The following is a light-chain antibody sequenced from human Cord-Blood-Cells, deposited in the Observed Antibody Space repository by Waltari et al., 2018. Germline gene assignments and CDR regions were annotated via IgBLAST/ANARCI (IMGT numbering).Light chain of an antibody. CDR3: AAWDDSLSGPWV. V-gene: IGLV1-47*01. Sequence: QSVLTQPPSASGTPGQRVTISCSGSSPNIGSTHVYWYQQLPGTAPKLLIYRNNQRPSGVPDRFSGSKSGTSASLAISGLRSEDEADYYCAAWDDSLSGPWVFGGGTKLTVL. CDR1: SPNIGSTH. J-gene: IGLJ3*02. CDR2: RNN.